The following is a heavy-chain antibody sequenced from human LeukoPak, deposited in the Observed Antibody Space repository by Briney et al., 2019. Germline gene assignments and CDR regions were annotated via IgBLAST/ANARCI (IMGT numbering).Heavy chain of an antibody. CDR3: ATGNYYDSRGYYTFGH. Sequence: GGSLRLSCAASEFTFDKYWMHWVRQAPGKGLVCVSRINGDGTITSYADSVKGAFIISRDNAKNTLYLQVSRLRAEDTAVYYCATGNYYDSRGYYTFGHWGQGTLVTVSS. D-gene: IGHD3-22*01. CDR2: INGDGTIT. V-gene: IGHV3-74*01. CDR1: EFTFDKYW. J-gene: IGHJ4*02.